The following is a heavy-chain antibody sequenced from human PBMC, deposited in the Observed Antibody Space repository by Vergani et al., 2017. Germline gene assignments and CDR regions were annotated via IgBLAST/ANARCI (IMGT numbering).Heavy chain of an antibody. CDR2: ISSSSSYI. V-gene: IGHV3-21*01. CDR1: GFTFRSYS. J-gene: IGHJ4*02. CDR3: ARDLYSGYDSREYYFDY. D-gene: IGHD5-12*01. Sequence: EVQLVESGGGLVKPGGSLRLSCAASGFTFRSYSMNWVRQAPGKGLEWVSSISSSSSYIYYADSVKGRFTISRDNAKNSLYLQMNSLRAEDTAVYYCARDLYSGYDSREYYFDYWGQGTLVTVSS.